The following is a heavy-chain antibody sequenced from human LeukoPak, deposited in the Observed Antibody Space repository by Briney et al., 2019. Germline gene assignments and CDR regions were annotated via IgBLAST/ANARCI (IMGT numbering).Heavy chain of an antibody. CDR1: GFTFSSYA. Sequence: GGSLRLSCAASGFTFSSYAMHWVRQAPGKGLEWVAVISYDGSNKYYADSVKGRFTISRDNSKNTLYLQMNSLRAEDTAVYYCAKDRGSGYYRDAFDIWGQGTMVTVSS. CDR2: ISYDGSNK. J-gene: IGHJ3*02. V-gene: IGHV3-30-3*01. D-gene: IGHD3-22*01. CDR3: AKDRGSGYYRDAFDI.